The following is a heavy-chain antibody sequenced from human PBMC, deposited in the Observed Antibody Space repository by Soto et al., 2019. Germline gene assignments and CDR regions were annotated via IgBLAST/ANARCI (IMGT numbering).Heavy chain of an antibody. V-gene: IGHV3-48*02. D-gene: IGHD3-22*01. J-gene: IGHJ4*02. Sequence: GGSLRLSCAASGFTFSSYSMNWVRQAPGKGLEWVSYISSSSSNKHYADSVKGRFTISRDNAKNSLYLQMNSLRDEDTAVYYCARESWRITMIGNPYYFDYWGQGTLVTVSS. CDR1: GFTFSSYS. CDR3: ARESWRITMIGNPYYFDY. CDR2: ISSSSSNK.